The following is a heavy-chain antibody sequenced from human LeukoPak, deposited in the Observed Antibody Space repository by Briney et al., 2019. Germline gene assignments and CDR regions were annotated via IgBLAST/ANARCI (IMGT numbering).Heavy chain of an antibody. V-gene: IGHV1-18*01. CDR2: ISAYNGNT. J-gene: IGHJ3*02. CDR3: ARDYGYSGYDTPHDAIDI. D-gene: IGHD5-12*01. Sequence: VASVKVSCKASGYTFTSYGISWVRQAPGQGLEWMGWISAYNGNTNYAQKLQGRVTMTTDTSTSTAYMELRSLRSDDTAVYYCARDYGYSGYDTPHDAIDIWGQGTMVTVSS. CDR1: GYTFTSYG.